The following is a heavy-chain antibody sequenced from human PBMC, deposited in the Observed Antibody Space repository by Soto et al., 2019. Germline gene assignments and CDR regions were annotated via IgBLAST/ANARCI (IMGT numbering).Heavy chain of an antibody. J-gene: IGHJ3*02. Sequence: ASVKVSCKASGYTFTGYYMHWVRQAPGQGLEWMGWINPNSGGTNYAQKFQGRVTMTRDTSISTAYMELSRLRSDDTAVYYCARDTYDYIWGSYRHEAFDIWGQGTMVTVSS. V-gene: IGHV1-2*02. D-gene: IGHD3-16*02. CDR3: ARDTYDYIWGSYRHEAFDI. CDR1: GYTFTGYY. CDR2: INPNSGGT.